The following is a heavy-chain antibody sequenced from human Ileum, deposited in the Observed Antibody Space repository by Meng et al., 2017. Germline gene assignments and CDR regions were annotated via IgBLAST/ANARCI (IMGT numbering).Heavy chain of an antibody. CDR2: ISAYNGNT. V-gene: IGHV1-18*01. D-gene: IGHD6-13*01. CDR3: ARSRGSYGMDV. Sequence: ASVKVSCKASGYTFTSYGISWVRQAPGQGLEWMGWISAYNGNTNYAQKLQGRVTMTTDTSTSTAYMELRSLRSGDTAVYYCARSRGSYGMDVWGQGTTVTVSS. CDR1: GYTFTSYG. J-gene: IGHJ6*02.